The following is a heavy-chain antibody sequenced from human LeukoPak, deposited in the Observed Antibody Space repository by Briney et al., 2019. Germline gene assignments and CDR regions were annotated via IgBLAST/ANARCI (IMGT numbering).Heavy chain of an antibody. CDR3: TRGHSAD. V-gene: IGHV1-8*01. J-gene: IGHJ1*01. CDR1: GYTFTSYD. D-gene: IGHD6-19*01. Sequence: AASVKVSCKASGYTFTSYDITWVGQATGQWLDWIGWMNPNRGNPGYAHKFPGTVTMTTNTSISTAYMDLSSLRSEDTAVYYCTRGHSADWGQGTLVTVSS. CDR2: MNPNRGNP.